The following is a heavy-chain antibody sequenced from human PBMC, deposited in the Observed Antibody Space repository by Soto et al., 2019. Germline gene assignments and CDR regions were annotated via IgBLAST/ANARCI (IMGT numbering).Heavy chain of an antibody. J-gene: IGHJ4*02. V-gene: IGHV1-69*12. CDR3: ASGIQLWLRRINNGYSG. Sequence: QVQLVQSGAEVKKPESSVKVSCKAPGGTFSTSAIGWVRQAPGQGLEWMGGIIPMFGTANYAQRFQDRVTITADESTNTVYMELSILRSEDTAVYFCASGIQLWLRRINNGYSGWGQGTLVTVSS. CDR2: IIPMFGTA. D-gene: IGHD5-18*01. CDR1: GGTFSTSA.